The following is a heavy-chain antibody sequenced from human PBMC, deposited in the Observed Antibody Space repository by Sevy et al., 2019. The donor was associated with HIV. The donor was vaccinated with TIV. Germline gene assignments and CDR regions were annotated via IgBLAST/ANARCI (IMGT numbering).Heavy chain of an antibody. CDR2: ISTESTYI. Sequence: GGSLRLSCAASGFTFRSYSMNWVRQAPGKGLEWISSISTESTYIYYADSLKGRFTISRDNAKNSLFLQMNSLRAEDTAVYYCAKEHDNSWFDPWGQGTLVTVSS. V-gene: IGHV3-21*04. CDR3: AKEHDNSWFDP. CDR1: GFTFRSYS. D-gene: IGHD3-9*01. J-gene: IGHJ5*02.